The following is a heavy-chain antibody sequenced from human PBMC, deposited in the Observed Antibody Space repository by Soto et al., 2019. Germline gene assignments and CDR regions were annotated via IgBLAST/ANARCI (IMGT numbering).Heavy chain of an antibody. Sequence: QVQLVESGGGVVQPGRSLTLSCAASGFTFSNYGMHWVRQAPGKGLEWVAVILNDGSNRYHADSVKDRFTISRDNSKNTLYLQMNSLRAEDTAVYYCARDDEYSGNGMDVWGQGTPVTVSS. D-gene: IGHD3-10*01. CDR2: ILNDGSNR. J-gene: IGHJ6*02. V-gene: IGHV3-33*01. CDR3: ARDDEYSGNGMDV. CDR1: GFTFSNYG.